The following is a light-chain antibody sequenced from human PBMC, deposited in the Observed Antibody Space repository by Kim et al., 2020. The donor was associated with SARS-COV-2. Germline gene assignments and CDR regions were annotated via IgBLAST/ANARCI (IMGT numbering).Light chain of an antibody. Sequence: DIQMTQSPSSLSPSVGDTVTITCRASQGLSNALAWYQHKPGKAPKLLVYGATTLQSGVPSRFSGSGSGTEYTLTISSLQPEDLGTFYCQRSYGIPWTFGQGTKVDIK. CDR1: QGLSNA. J-gene: IGKJ1*01. V-gene: IGKV1-NL1*01. CDR3: QRSYGIPWT. CDR2: GAT.